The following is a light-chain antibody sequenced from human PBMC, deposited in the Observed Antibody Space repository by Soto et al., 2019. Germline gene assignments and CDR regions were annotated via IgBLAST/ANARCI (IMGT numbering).Light chain of an antibody. J-gene: IGKJ3*01. CDR3: QHYDNLPPFT. Sequence: DIHMTQSPSSLSASVGDRVTITCQASQDIRKYLNWYQQKPGRAPRLLIYGASNLETGVPSRFSGSGYGTDFNFTISSLQPEDIATYYCQHYDNLPPFTFGPGTKVAIK. V-gene: IGKV1-33*01. CDR1: QDIRKY. CDR2: GAS.